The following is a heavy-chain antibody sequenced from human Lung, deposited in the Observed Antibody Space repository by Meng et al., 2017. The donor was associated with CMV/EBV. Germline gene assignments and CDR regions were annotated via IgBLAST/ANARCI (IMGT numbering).Heavy chain of an antibody. CDR2: IYTTGTT. CDR3: ARGANGFNLGFFDS. D-gene: IGHD5-24*01. Sequence: QVQLQESGPGLVKPSQTLSLTRTVSGDSVSGGTYSWNWIRQPAGKGLEWIGRIYTTGTTNYNPSLKSRVIISSDTSNNQFSLELTSVTAADTAVYYCARGANGFNLGFFDSWGQGSLVTLL. V-gene: IGHV4-61*02. J-gene: IGHJ4*02. CDR1: GDSVSGGTYS.